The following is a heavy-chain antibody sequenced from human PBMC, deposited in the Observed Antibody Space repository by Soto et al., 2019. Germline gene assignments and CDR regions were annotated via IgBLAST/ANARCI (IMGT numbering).Heavy chain of an antibody. D-gene: IGHD6-6*01. V-gene: IGHV3-23*01. Sequence: GGSLRLSCEASGLMFNTYAMTWVRQAPGKGLEWVATITSTGGGTYYADSVKGRFTISRANSNNRLYLQMYSLRAEDTAVYFCANRPRYYNMDVWGQGTTVTVSS. J-gene: IGHJ6*02. CDR1: GLMFNTYA. CDR2: ITSTGGGT. CDR3: ANRPRYYNMDV.